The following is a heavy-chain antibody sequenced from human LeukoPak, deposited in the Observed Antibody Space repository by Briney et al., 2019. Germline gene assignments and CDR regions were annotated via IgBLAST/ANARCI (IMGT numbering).Heavy chain of an antibody. D-gene: IGHD1-20*01. CDR3: ARGRRGITGTLLGY. V-gene: IGHV1-8*01. Sequence: GASVKVSCKASGYTFTSYDINWVRQATGQGLEWMGWMNPNSGNTGYAQKFQGRVTMTRNTSISTAYMELSSLRSEDTAVYYCARGRRGITGTLLGYWGQGTLVTVSS. CDR2: MNPNSGNT. CDR1: GYTFTSYD. J-gene: IGHJ4*02.